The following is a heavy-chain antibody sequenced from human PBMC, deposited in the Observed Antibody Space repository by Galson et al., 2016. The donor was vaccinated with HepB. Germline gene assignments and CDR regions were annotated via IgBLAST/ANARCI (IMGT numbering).Heavy chain of an antibody. CDR1: GFTFDFHD. V-gene: IGHV3-23*01. Sequence: SLRLSCAASGFTFDFHDMNWVRQAPGKGLEWVSSISSTGGTTYYAESVKGRFTISRGNSKSIVYLQMNSLRGEDTAVYYCAKERAYRRGEFLGTFEYWGHGTPVTVSS. J-gene: IGHJ4*01. CDR2: ISSTGGTT. CDR3: AKERAYRRGEFLGTFEY. D-gene: IGHD3-10*01.